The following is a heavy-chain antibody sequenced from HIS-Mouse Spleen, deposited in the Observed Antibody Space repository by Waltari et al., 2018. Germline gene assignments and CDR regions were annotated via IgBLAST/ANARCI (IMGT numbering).Heavy chain of an antibody. CDR3: AREIPYSSSWYDWYFDL. D-gene: IGHD6-13*01. CDR1: GGSISSSSYY. Sequence: QLQLQESGPGLVKPSETLSLTCTVSGGSISSSSYYLGWIRQPPGKVLEWIGSIYYSGGTYYNPSVKSRGTISVDTSKNQFSLKLGSVTAADTAVYYCAREIPYSSSWYDWYFDLWGRGTLVTVSS. J-gene: IGHJ2*01. V-gene: IGHV4-39*07. CDR2: IYYSGGT.